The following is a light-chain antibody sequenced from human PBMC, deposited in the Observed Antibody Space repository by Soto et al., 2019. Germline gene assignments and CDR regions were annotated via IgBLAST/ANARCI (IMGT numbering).Light chain of an antibody. J-gene: IGLJ2*01. CDR3: CSFAGSYVV. CDR2: DVS. V-gene: IGLV2-11*01. Sequence: QSALTQPRSVSGSPGQSVTLSCTGTSSDVGGYNYVSWYQQHPGKAPKLMIFDVSKRPSGVPDRLSGSKSDNTASLTISGLQAEDEAEYHCCSFAGSYVVFGGGTKVTVL. CDR1: SSDVGGYNY.